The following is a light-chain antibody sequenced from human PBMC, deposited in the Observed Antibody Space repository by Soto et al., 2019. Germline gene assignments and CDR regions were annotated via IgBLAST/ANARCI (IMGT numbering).Light chain of an antibody. CDR2: DAS. CDR1: QRLXSSY. J-gene: IGKJ1*01. V-gene: IGKV3D-20*02. CDR3: HQRQSGTLT. Sequence: IVLTQYPGTLSLSPGESATLACRASQRLXSSYLALDQQKPGQAPGLPXDDASSRATGIPDRFSGSGSGTDFTLTISDVQPEDFALYYCHQRQSGTLTFGQGTKVDIK.